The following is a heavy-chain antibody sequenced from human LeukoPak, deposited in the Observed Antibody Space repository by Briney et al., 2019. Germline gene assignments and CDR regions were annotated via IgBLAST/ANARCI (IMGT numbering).Heavy chain of an antibody. V-gene: IGHV3-43*01. D-gene: IGHD7-27*01. CDR1: GFTFSSYW. CDR2: ISWDGGST. Sequence: GGSLRLSCAASGFTFSSYWMSWVRQAPGKGLEWVSLISWDGGSTYYADSVKGRFTISRDNSKNSLYLQMNSLRTEDTALYYCAKGTSTGEIDYWGQGTLVTVSS. J-gene: IGHJ4*02. CDR3: AKGTSTGEIDY.